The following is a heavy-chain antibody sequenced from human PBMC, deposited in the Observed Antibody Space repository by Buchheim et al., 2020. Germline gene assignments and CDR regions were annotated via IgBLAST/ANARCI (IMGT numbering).Heavy chain of an antibody. CDR3: ARAQYYSDSGTYDAFDI. Sequence: QVQLQESGPGLVKPSQTLSLTCAVSGGSISSGPYSWSWIRQPPGKGLEWIGYIYYSGSTYYKPSLKSRVTISVDTSKNQFSLKLSSVTAADTAVYYCARAQYYSDSGTYDAFDIWGQGT. D-gene: IGHD3-10*01. CDR1: GGSISSGPYS. CDR2: IYYSGST. V-gene: IGHV4-30-4*07. J-gene: IGHJ3*02.